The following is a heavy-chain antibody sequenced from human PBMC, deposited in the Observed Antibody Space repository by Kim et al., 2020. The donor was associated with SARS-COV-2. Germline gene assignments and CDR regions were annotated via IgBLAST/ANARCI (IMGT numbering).Heavy chain of an antibody. CDR3: VKGWGYGSGSYYNQPPVF. V-gene: IGHV3-64D*09. Sequence: GGSLRLSCSASGFTFSSYAMHWVRQAPGKGLEYVSAISSNGGSTYYADSVKGRFTISRDNSKNTLYLQMSSLRAEDTAVYYCVKGWGYGSGSYYNQPPVFWGQGTLVTVSS. CDR2: ISSNGGST. D-gene: IGHD3-10*01. J-gene: IGHJ4*02. CDR1: GFTFSSYA.